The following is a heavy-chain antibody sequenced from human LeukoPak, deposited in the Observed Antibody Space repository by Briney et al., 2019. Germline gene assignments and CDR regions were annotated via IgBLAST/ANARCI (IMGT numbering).Heavy chain of an antibody. CDR2: ISSSGSTI. J-gene: IGHJ4*02. CDR1: GFTFSSYA. CDR3: ARDGNVVPAAIDY. V-gene: IGHV3-48*04. D-gene: IGHD2-2*01. Sequence: GGSLRLSCAASGFTFSSYAMSWVRQAPGKGLEWVSYISSSGSTIYYADSVKGRFTISRDNAKNSLYLQMNSLRAEDTAVYYCARDGNVVPAAIDYWGQGTLVTVSS.